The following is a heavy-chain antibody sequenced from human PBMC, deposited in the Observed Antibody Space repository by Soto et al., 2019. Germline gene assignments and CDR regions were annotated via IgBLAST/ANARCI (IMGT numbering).Heavy chain of an antibody. CDR2: IYYSGST. Sequence: QLQLQESGPGLVKPSETLSLTCTVSGGSISSSSYYWGWIRQPPGKGLEWIGSIYYSGSTYYNPSLKSRVTISVDTSKNQFSLKLSSVTAADTAVYYCASNDFWSGYRPVDYWGQGTPVTVSS. J-gene: IGHJ4*02. CDR3: ASNDFWSGYRPVDY. V-gene: IGHV4-39*01. CDR1: GGSISSSSYY. D-gene: IGHD3-3*01.